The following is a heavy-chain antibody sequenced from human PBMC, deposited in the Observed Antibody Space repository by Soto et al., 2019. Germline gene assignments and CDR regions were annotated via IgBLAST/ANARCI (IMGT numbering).Heavy chain of an antibody. CDR3: AKGLYYDFWSGSNFDY. CDR2: ISGSGGST. Sequence: VQLLESGGGLVQPGGSLRLSCAASGFTFTSYAMSWVRQAPGKGLEWVSAISGSGGSTYYADSVKGRFTISRDNSKNTLYLQMNSLRAEDTAVYYCAKGLYYDFWSGSNFDYWGQGTLVTVSS. D-gene: IGHD3-3*01. CDR1: GFTFTSYA. V-gene: IGHV3-23*01. J-gene: IGHJ4*02.